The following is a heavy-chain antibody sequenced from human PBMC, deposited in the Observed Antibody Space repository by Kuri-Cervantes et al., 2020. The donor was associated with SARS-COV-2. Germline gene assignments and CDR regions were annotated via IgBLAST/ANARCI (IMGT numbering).Heavy chain of an antibody. CDR1: GFSFDSG. CDR3: AKVETASLDY. D-gene: IGHD3-3*01. Sequence: GGSLRLSCGASGFSFDSGMHWVRQAPGKGLEWVGFVRRDGSNYYYADSVKGRFTISRDNSKNSLYLEMNSLRPEDTAVYYCAKVETASLDYWGQGTLVTVSS. V-gene: IGHV3-30*02. CDR2: VRRDGSNY. J-gene: IGHJ4*02.